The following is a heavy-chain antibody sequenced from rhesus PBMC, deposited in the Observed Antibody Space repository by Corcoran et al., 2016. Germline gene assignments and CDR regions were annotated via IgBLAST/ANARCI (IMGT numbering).Heavy chain of an antibody. CDR2: IYGGSGST. CDR1: GGSISSYW. D-gene: IGHD4-4*01. Sequence: QVQLQESGPGVVKPSETLSLTCAVSGGSISSYWWAWIRPPPGKGLEWIGQIYGGSGSTSYNPSLKSRVTSSRDTSKNQFSLKLSSVTAADTAVYYCAKGEWTMVATWGQGVLVTVSS. CDR3: AKGEWTMVAT. V-gene: IGHV4-147*01. J-gene: IGHJ4*01.